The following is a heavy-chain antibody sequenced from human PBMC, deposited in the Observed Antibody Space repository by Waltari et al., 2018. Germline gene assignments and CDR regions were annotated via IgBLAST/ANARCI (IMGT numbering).Heavy chain of an antibody. J-gene: IGHJ4*02. Sequence: QVQLLQSGAAVKKPGSSVKLSCQASGGTFSTYGISWVRQAPGQRLEWMGKISPFFGSPDYAENFQGRITITADKSTTTTYLELSSLRSDDTAVYHCARIPYYYDKAPLDSWGQGTLVTVSP. CDR3: ARIPYYYDKAPLDS. V-gene: IGHV1-69*06. D-gene: IGHD3-22*01. CDR2: ISPFFGSP. CDR1: GGTFSTYG.